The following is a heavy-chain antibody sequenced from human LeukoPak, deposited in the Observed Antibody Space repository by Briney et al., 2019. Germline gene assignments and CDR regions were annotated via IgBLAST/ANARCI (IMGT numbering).Heavy chain of an antibody. V-gene: IGHV3-30*02. D-gene: IGHD3-22*01. J-gene: IGHJ4*02. CDR2: IDDDGINF. CDR1: GFTFSSYG. Sequence: GGSLRLSCAASGFTFSSYGMHWVRQGPGKGLEWVTFIDDDGINFYYVNSVKGRFAISRDNSKNTLYLQMSSLESEDTAVYYCVRGPARGYYDGSGYDFDYWGQGTLVTVSS. CDR3: VRGPARGYYDGSGYDFDY.